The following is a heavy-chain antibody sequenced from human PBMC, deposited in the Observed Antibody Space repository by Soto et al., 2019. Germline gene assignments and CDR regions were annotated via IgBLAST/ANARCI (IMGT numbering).Heavy chain of an antibody. CDR1: GGSISSYY. D-gene: IGHD3-3*01. CDR3: ARFKEWLLSPFDP. V-gene: IGHV4-59*01. CDR2: IYYSGST. J-gene: IGHJ5*02. Sequence: SETLSLTCTVSGGSISSYYWSWIRQPPGKGLEWIGYIYYSGSTNYSPSLKSRVTISVDTSKNQFSLKLSSVTAADTAVYYCARFKEWLLSPFDPWGQGTLVTVSS.